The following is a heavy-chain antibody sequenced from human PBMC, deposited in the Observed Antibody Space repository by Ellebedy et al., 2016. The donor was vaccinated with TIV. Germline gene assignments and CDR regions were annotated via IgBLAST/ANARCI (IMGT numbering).Heavy chain of an antibody. J-gene: IGHJ4*02. CDR3: TTELVGIAAAGDFDY. CDR1: GFTFSNAW. V-gene: IGHV3-15*01. D-gene: IGHD6-13*01. Sequence: GESLKISXAASGFTFSNAWMSWVRQAPGKGLEWVGRIKSKTDGGTTDYAAPVKGRFTISRDDSKNTLYLQMNSLKTEDTAVYYCTTELVGIAAAGDFDYWGQGTLVTVSS. CDR2: IKSKTDGGTT.